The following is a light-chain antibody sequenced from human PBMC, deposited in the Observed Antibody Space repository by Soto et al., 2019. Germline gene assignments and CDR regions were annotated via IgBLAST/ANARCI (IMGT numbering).Light chain of an antibody. CDR2: GAS. CDR3: LQASTFPRT. V-gene: IGKV3D-15*01. Sequence: EIVMTQSPATLSVSPGERATLSCRASQSVSSNLAWYQQKPGQAPRLLIYGASTRATGIPARFSGSGSGTEFTLTINNLQPEDFATYYCLQASTFPRTFGQGTNVDI. CDR1: QSVSSN. J-gene: IGKJ1*01.